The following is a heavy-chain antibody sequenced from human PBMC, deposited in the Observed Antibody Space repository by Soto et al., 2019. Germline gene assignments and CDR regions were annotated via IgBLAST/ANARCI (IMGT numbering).Heavy chain of an antibody. V-gene: IGHV3-21*01. CDR3: ARPYCSSTSCYDDWYFDL. D-gene: IGHD2-2*01. J-gene: IGHJ2*01. Sequence: EVPLVESGGGLVKPGGSLRLSCAASGFTFSSYSMNWVRQAPGKGLEWVSSISSSSSYIYYADSVKGRFTISRDNAKNSLYLQMNSLRAEDTAVYYCARPYCSSTSCYDDWYFDLWGRGTLVTVSS. CDR1: GFTFSSYS. CDR2: ISSSSSYI.